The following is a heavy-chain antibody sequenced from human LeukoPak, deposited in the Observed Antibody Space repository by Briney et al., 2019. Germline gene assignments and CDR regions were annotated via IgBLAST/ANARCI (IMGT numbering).Heavy chain of an antibody. D-gene: IGHD2-8*01. CDR3: ARVDCTNGVCCFDY. Sequence: ASVKISCKASGYTLTSYAMNWVRQAPGQGLEWMGWINTNTGNPTYAQGFTGRFVFSLDTSVSTAYLQISSLKAEDTAVYYCARVDCTNGVCCFDYWGQGTLVTVSS. CDR2: INTNTGNP. CDR1: GYTLTSYA. J-gene: IGHJ4*02. V-gene: IGHV7-4-1*02.